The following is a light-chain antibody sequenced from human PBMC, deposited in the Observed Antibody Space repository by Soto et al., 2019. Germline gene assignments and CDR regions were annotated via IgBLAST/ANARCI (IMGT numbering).Light chain of an antibody. CDR3: QQYNSYSHS. CDR1: QSMSNW. Sequence: DIQMTQSPSTLSASVGDRVTITCRASQSMSNWLAWYQQKPGKAPKLLIYRASALESGVPSRLSCSGSGTEFTLTISSLQPDDFATYYCQQYNSYSHSFGQGTKVEIK. J-gene: IGKJ2*01. CDR2: RAS. V-gene: IGKV1-5*03.